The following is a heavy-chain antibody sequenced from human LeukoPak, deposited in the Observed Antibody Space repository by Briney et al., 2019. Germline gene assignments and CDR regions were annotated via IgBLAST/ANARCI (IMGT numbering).Heavy chain of an antibody. D-gene: IGHD3-10*01. CDR2: MNPNSGIT. CDR1: GYSFTNYD. CDR3: ARVPTMVRGVTTYYFDY. J-gene: IGHJ4*02. Sequence: ASVKVSCKASGYSFTNYDINWVRQATGQGLEWMGWMNPNSGITAYAQKFQGRVTITRNTSISTAYMELSSLRSEDTAVYYCARVPTMVRGVTTYYFDYWGQGTLVTVSS. V-gene: IGHV1-8*03.